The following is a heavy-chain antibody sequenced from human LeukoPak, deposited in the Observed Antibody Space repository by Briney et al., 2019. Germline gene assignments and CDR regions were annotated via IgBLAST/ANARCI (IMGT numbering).Heavy chain of an antibody. J-gene: IGHJ6*02. CDR2: ISGSGDST. CDR1: GFTFPSYA. D-gene: IGHD3-10*01. Sequence: GGSLRLSCAASGFTFPSYAMSWVRQASGRGLEWVSVISGSGDSTYYADSVKGRFTISRDNSKNTLYVQMSSLRAEDTATYYCATGDGSGTNYFYYYGMDVWGQGTRVTVSS. CDR3: ATGDGSGTNYFYYYGMDV. V-gene: IGHV3-23*01.